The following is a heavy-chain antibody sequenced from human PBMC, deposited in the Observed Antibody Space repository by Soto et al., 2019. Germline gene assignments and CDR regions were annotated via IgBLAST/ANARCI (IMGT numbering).Heavy chain of an antibody. CDR2: ISYDGNNK. CDR1: GFIFSSYA. J-gene: IGHJ3*02. Sequence: GGSLRLSCAASGFIFSSYAIHWVRQAPGKGLEWVIVISYDGNNKFYADSVKGRFTISRDNSKHTVYLQMNSLRVEDTAVYYCARAEPYYYDTSARAFDIWGQGTTVTVSS. CDR3: ARAEPYYYDTSARAFDI. V-gene: IGHV3-30*03. D-gene: IGHD3-22*01.